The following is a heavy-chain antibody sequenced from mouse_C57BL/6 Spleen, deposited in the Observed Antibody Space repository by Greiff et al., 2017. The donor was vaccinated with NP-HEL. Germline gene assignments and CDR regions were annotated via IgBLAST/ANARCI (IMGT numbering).Heavy chain of an antibody. CDR3: ARGYYYGSSYFDY. V-gene: IGHV1-59*01. Sequence: QVQLQQPGAELVRPGTSVKLSCKASGYTFTSYWMHWVKQRPGQGLEWIGVIDPSDSYTNYNQKFKGKATLTVDTSSSTAYMQLSSLTSEDSAVYYCARGYYYGSSYFDYWGQGTTLTVSS. J-gene: IGHJ2*01. CDR2: IDPSDSYT. CDR1: GYTFTSYW. D-gene: IGHD1-1*01.